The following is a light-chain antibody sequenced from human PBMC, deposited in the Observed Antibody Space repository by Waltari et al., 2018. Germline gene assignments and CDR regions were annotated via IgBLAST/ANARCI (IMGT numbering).Light chain of an antibody. Sequence: QSALTQPASVSGSRGQSITIPCSGTDSDVGAYDLVSWYQQHPGKAPHPIIYEVSNRPSGISNRFSASKSGHTASLTISGLQAEDEADYYCSSYTTSSAPGVFGTGTRVTVL. CDR3: SSYTTSSAPGV. V-gene: IGLV2-14*01. CDR2: EVS. J-gene: IGLJ1*01. CDR1: DSDVGAYDL.